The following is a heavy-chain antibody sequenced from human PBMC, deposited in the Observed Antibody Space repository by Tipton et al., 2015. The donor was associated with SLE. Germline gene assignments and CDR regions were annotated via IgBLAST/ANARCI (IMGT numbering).Heavy chain of an antibody. CDR3: AGDRWDNWGWCDP. CDR1: GLSIKSNYY. J-gene: IGHJ5*02. D-gene: IGHD1-1*01. V-gene: IGHV4-38-2*02. Sequence: TLSLTCAVSGLSIKSNYYWGWIRQTPGRGLEWIGSVYHSGTTYYNPSIKSRFTISVDTSKNKFSLKLTFVAVADTAVYYCAGDRWDNWGWCDPWGQGTLVTVSS. CDR2: VYHSGTT.